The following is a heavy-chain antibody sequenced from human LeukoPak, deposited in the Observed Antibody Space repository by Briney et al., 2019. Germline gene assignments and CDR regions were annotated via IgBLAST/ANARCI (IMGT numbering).Heavy chain of an antibody. J-gene: IGHJ3*02. CDR3: ASRGYYRAPGYAFDI. CDR2: ISSRSSYI. V-gene: IGHV3-21*01. D-gene: IGHD6-25*01. CDR1: GFTFSTYT. Sequence: GGSLRLSCAASGFTFSTYTMNWVRQAPGKGLEWVSSISSRSSYIYYADSVKGRFTISRDNAKNSLYLQMNSLRAEDTAVYYCASRGYYRAPGYAFDIWGQGTMVTVSS.